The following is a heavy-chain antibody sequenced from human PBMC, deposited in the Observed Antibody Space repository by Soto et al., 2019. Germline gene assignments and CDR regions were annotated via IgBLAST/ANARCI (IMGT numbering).Heavy chain of an antibody. CDR1: GGSISSYY. D-gene: IGHD1-26*01. J-gene: IGHJ4*02. Sequence: SETLSLTCTVSGGSISSYYWSWIRQPPGKGLEWIGEINHSGSTNYNPSLKSRVTISVDTSKNQFSLKLSSVTAADTAVYYCARVRVGATTGFDYWGQGTLVTVSS. V-gene: IGHV4-34*01. CDR2: INHSGST. CDR3: ARVRVGATTGFDY.